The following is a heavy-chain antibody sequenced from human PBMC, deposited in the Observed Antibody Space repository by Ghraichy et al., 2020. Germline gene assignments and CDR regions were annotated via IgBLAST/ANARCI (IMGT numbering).Heavy chain of an antibody. CDR2: ISGSGGST. Sequence: GVLNISCAASGFTFSNYDMTWVRQAPGKGLEWVSSISGSGGSTYYADSVKGRFTISRDNSKNTLYLQMNSLRAEDTAIYYCAKVGNYYYYGLDVWGQGTTVTVSS. J-gene: IGHJ6*02. D-gene: IGHD1-26*01. CDR1: GFTFSNYD. V-gene: IGHV3-23*01. CDR3: AKVGNYYYYGLDV.